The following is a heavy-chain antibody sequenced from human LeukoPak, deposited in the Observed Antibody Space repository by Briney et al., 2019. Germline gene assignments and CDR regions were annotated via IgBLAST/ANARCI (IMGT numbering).Heavy chain of an antibody. CDR2: INPNSGGT. CDR1: GYSFTDFY. J-gene: IGHJ4*02. CDR3: AGDYVRQMATIPDY. Sequence: ASVKDSCKASGYSFTDFYIHWLRPAPGQGLDWMGWINPNSGGTKYAQKFQGRVTMTRDTSISTAYMELSRLRSDDTAVYYCAGDYVRQMATIPDYWGQGTLVTVSS. V-gene: IGHV1-2*02. D-gene: IGHD5-24*01.